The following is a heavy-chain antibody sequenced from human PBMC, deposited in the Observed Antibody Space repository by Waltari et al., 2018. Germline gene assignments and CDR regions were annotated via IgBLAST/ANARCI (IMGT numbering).Heavy chain of an antibody. CDR1: GFTFRDYY. V-gene: IGHV3-72*01. Sequence: EVQLVESGGGLVQPGGSLRITCAASGFTFRDYYIDWVRQAHGKGLEWVGRIRKEANSYTTEYAASVKGRFTISRDDSKSSLYLQMNSLKTEDTAVYYCARASDYNNHYYFDYWGQGTMVTVSS. J-gene: IGHJ4*02. CDR3: ARASDYNNHYYFDY. CDR2: IRKEANSYTT. D-gene: IGHD4-4*01.